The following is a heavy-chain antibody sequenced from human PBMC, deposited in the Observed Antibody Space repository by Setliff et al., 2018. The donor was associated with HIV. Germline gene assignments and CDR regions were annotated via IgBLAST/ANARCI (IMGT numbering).Heavy chain of an antibody. CDR1: GDSFSSGTYY. V-gene: IGHV4-39*07. CDR2: IYYSGST. Sequence: SETLSLTCSVSGDSFSSGTYYWGWIRQPPGKGLEWIGSIYYSGSTYYNPSLKSRVTMSVSPSKNQFSLKLTSVTAADTAVYYCARGSYYYYNMDVWGKGTTVTVS. J-gene: IGHJ6*03. CDR3: ARGSYYYYNMDV.